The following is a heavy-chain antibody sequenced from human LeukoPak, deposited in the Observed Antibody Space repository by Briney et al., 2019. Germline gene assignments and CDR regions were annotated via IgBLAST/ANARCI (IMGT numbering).Heavy chain of an antibody. CDR3: ARRRQLWSNRRKYYFDY. V-gene: IGHV4-39*07. Sequence: SETLSLTCTVSGGSITSGTYYWSWIRQPPGKGLEWIGEINHSGSTNYNPSLKSRVTISVDTSKNQFSLKLSSVTAADTAVYYCARRRQLWSNRRKYYFDYWGQGTLVTVSS. CDR2: INHSGST. CDR1: GGSITSGTYY. D-gene: IGHD5-18*01. J-gene: IGHJ4*02.